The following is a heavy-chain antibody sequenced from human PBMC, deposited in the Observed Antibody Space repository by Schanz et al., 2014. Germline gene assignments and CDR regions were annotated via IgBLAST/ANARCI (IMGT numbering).Heavy chain of an antibody. D-gene: IGHD3-10*01. CDR3: AKGRFGELSAFDI. J-gene: IGHJ3*02. CDR1: GFSFSSYA. V-gene: IGHV3-23*01. CDR2: IKSDGSST. Sequence: EAQLLDSGGGLVQPGGSLRLSCATSGFSFSSYAINWVRQAPGKGLVWVSRIKSDGSSTSYADSVKGRFTISRDNAKNTLYLQLNSLRAEDTAVYYCAKGRFGELSAFDIWGQGTMVTVSS.